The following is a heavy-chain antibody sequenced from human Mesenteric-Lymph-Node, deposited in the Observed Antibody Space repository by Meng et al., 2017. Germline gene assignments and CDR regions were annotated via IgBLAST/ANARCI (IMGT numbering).Heavy chain of an antibody. Sequence: ASALVFCKASGYTFTSYDINWLLQATGQGLEWMGWMNPNSGNRGYAQKLLGRVIMTRDTSITTAYMELSSLRSEDTAVYYCARNLNGFDPWGQGTLVTVSS. CDR3: ARNLNGFDP. CDR2: MNPNSGNR. CDR1: GYTFTSYD. J-gene: IGHJ5*02. V-gene: IGHV1-8*01.